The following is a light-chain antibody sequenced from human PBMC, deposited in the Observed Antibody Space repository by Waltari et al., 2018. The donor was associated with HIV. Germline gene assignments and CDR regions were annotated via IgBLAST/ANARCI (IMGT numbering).Light chain of an antibody. CDR1: SSDVATSKL. CDR3: CSYVSNVI. V-gene: IGLV2-23*02. Sequence: QSALTQPASVSGSPGQPTTISCPRISSDVATSKLSSWYQQHPGKAPKLMIYEVNKRPSGVSDRFSGSKSGDTASLTISGLQAEDEADYYCCSYVSNVIFGGGTKLTVL. J-gene: IGLJ2*01. CDR2: EVN.